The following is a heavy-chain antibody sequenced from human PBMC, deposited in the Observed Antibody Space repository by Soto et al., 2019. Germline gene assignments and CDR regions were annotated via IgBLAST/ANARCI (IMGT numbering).Heavy chain of an antibody. Sequence: EMHLVDSGGGLVKPGGSLRLSCAASGFTFSHAWMSWVRQAPGKGLEWVGRIKSKADGETKDYGATARGRFTISRDNSQDILYLHANSLRTEASAVYYCCLIKRRDQYSTSGYWFDPWGPGTRVTVSS. CDR3: CLIKRRDQYSTSGYWFDP. CDR2: IKSKADGETK. D-gene: IGHD4-4*01. CDR1: GFTFSHAW. J-gene: IGHJ5*02. V-gene: IGHV3-15*01.